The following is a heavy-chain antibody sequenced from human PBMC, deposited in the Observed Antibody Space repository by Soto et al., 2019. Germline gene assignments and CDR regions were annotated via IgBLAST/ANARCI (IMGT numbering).Heavy chain of an antibody. CDR2: IKSKTDGGTT. D-gene: IGHD1-26*01. Sequence: GGSLRLSCAASGFTFSNAWMSWVRQAPGKGLEWVGRIKSKTDGGTTDYAAPVKGRFTISRDDSKNTLYLQMNSLKTEDTAVYYCTTDGSYFLYYYFDYWGQGTVGTVS. J-gene: IGHJ4*02. CDR1: GFTFSNAW. V-gene: IGHV3-15*01. CDR3: TTDGSYFLYYYFDY.